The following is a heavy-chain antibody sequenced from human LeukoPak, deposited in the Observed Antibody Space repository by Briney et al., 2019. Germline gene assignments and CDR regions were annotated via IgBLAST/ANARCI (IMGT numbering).Heavy chain of an antibody. Sequence: SVKVSCKASGYTFTSYAVSWVRQAPGQGLEWMGRFIPMFGKANHAQNFQGRVTITTDESTSTAYMELSSLRSEDTAVYYCAREVRGYQLDPWGQGTLVTVSS. CDR1: GYTFTSYA. CDR3: AREVRGYQLDP. J-gene: IGHJ5*02. CDR2: FIPMFGKA. D-gene: IGHD3-22*01. V-gene: IGHV1-69*05.